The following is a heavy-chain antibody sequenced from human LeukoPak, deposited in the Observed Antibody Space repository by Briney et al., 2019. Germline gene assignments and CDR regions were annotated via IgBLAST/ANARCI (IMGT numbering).Heavy chain of an antibody. CDR2: INPNSGGT. CDR1: GYTFTGYY. CDR3: ARDDFWSGYPFDY. Sequence: ASVTVSCKASGYTFTGYYMHWVRQAPGQGLEWMGWINPNSGGTNYAQKFQGRVTMTRDTSISTAHMELSRLRSDDTAVYYCARDDFWSGYPFDYWGQGTLVTVSS. V-gene: IGHV1-2*02. D-gene: IGHD3-3*01. J-gene: IGHJ4*02.